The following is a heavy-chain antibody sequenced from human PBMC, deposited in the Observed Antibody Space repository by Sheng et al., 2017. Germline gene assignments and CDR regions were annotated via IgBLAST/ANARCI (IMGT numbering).Heavy chain of an antibody. D-gene: IGHD2-15*01. V-gene: IGHV1-18*01. CDR2: ISAYNGNT. Sequence: QVQLVQSGAEVKKPGASVKVSCKASGYTFTSYGISWVRQAPGQGLEWMGWISAYNGNTNYAQKLQGRVTMTTDTSTSTAYMELRSLRSDDTAVYYCARDRVDIVVVVAANDAFDIWGQGTMVTVSS. CDR1: GYTFTSYG. J-gene: IGHJ3*02. CDR3: ARDRVDIVVVVAANDAFDI.